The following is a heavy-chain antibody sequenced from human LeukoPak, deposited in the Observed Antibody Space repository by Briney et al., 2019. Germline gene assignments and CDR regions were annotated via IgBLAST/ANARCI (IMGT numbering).Heavy chain of an antibody. CDR1: GGSFSGYY. D-gene: IGHD3-22*01. V-gene: IGHV4-34*01. Sequence: SETLSLTCAVYGGSFSGYYWSWIRQPPGKGLEWIGEINHSGSTNYNPSLKSRVTISVDTSKNQFSLKLSSVTAADTAVYYCARTMYYDDRDLYFNLWGRGTLVTVSS. J-gene: IGHJ2*01. CDR3: ARTMYYDDRDLYFNL. CDR2: INHSGST.